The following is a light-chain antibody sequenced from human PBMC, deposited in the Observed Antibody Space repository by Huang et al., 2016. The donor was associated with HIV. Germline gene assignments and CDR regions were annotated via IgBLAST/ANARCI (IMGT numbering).Light chain of an antibody. J-gene: IGKJ1*01. V-gene: IGKV4-1*01. Sequence: DIVMTQSPDSLAVSLGERATIKCRSRQSGLYSSNMKNYLAWVQQKPGQAPRLLIYWASSRESGVPDRFSGSGSGTDFTLTISSLEAEDAAVYYCQQYYSIPQTFGQGTKVEIK. CDR3: QQYYSIPQT. CDR2: WAS. CDR1: QSGLYSSNMKNY.